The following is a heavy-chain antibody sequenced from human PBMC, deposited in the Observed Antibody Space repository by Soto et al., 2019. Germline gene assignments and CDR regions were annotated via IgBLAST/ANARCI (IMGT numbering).Heavy chain of an antibody. CDR1: GFTFSTYT. Sequence: QPGGSLRLSCSASGFTFSTYTMIWVRQAPGKGLEWVSGISGSGGSTYYADSVKGRFTISRDNSKNTLYLQMNSLRAEDTAVYYCAKGGYGDYVARYYFDYWGQGTLVTVSS. CDR2: ISGSGGST. V-gene: IGHV3-23*01. J-gene: IGHJ4*02. D-gene: IGHD4-17*01. CDR3: AKGGYGDYVARYYFDY.